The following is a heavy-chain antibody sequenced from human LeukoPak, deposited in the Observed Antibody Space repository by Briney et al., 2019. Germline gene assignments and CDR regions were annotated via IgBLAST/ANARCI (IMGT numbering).Heavy chain of an antibody. CDR2: INTDGSST. V-gene: IGHV3-74*01. D-gene: IGHD2-2*01. Sequence: PGGSLRLSCAASGFTFSTHWMHWVRQAPGKGLVWVSRINTDGSSTTYADSVKGRFTISRDNAKNTVYLQMNSLRAEDTAVYYCARGRGHAYFFDYWGQGALVTVSS. J-gene: IGHJ4*02. CDR1: GFTFSTHW. CDR3: ARGRGHAYFFDY.